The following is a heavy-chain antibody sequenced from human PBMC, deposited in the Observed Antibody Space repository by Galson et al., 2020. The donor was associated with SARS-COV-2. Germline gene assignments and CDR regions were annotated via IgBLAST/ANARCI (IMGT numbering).Heavy chain of an antibody. CDR2: IYYSGST. CDR3: ARGGGSYLYYYYMDV. CDR1: GGSISSYY. D-gene: IGHD1-26*01. J-gene: IGHJ6*03. V-gene: IGHV4-59*01. Sequence: SETLSLTCTVSGGSISSYYWSWIRQPPGKGLEWIGYIYYSGSTNYNPSLKSRVTISVDTSKNQFSLKLSSVTAADTAVYYCARGGGSYLYYYYMDVWGKGTTVTVSS.